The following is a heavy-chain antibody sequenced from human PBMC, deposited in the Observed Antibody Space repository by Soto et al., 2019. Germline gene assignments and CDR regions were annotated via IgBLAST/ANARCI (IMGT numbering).Heavy chain of an antibody. Sequence: GGPLRLSCTASGFTFGDYAMSWFRQAPGKGLEWVGFIRSKAYGGTTEYAASVKGRFTISRDDSKSIAYLQMNSLKTEDTAVYYCTRAVIAVAGYYYYYYMDVWGKGTTVTVSS. V-gene: IGHV3-49*03. J-gene: IGHJ6*03. CDR2: IRSKAYGGTT. D-gene: IGHD6-19*01. CDR3: TRAVIAVAGYYYYYYMDV. CDR1: GFTFGDYA.